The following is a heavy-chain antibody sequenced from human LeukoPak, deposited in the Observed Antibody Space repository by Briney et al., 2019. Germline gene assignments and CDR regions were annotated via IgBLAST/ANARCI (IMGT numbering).Heavy chain of an antibody. CDR1: GFTFSNYW. D-gene: IGHD3/OR15-3a*01. CDR3: ARDLDWACDY. Sequence: GGSLRLSCAASGFTFSNYWMSWVRQAPGKGLEWVANIKKDGSGKYYVDSVKGRFTISRDNGKNSLYLQMNSLRADDTAVYYCARDLDWACDYWGQGTLVTVSS. CDR2: IKKDGSGK. V-gene: IGHV3-7*01. J-gene: IGHJ4*02.